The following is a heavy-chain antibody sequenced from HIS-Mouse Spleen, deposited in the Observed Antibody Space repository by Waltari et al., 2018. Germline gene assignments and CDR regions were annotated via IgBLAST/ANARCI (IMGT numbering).Heavy chain of an antibody. CDR1: GFTFSSYW. V-gene: IGHV3-7*01. J-gene: IGHJ4*02. D-gene: IGHD7-27*01. CDR2: IKQDGSEK. Sequence: EVQLVESGGGLVQPGGSVRLSCAASGFTFSSYWITGVRQAPGKGLEWVANIKQDGSEKYYVDSVKGRFTISRDNAKNSLYLQMNSLRAEDTAVYYCATLQTSNWGLRYWGQGTLVTVSS. CDR3: ATLQTSNWGLRY.